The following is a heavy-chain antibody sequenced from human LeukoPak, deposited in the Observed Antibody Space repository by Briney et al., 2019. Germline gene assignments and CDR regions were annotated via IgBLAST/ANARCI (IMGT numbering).Heavy chain of an antibody. D-gene: IGHD4-17*01. V-gene: IGHV3-30-3*01. CDR3: ARDFYRVTTSAVGY. CDR2: ISYDGTNE. Sequence: PGGSLRLSCEASGITFNKYRIHWVRQAPGKGLEWVAVISYDGTNENYADSVKGRFTISRDNSKNTLYLQMNSLRAEDTAVYYCARDFYRVTTSAVGYWGQGTLVTVSS. CDR1: GITFNKYR. J-gene: IGHJ4*02.